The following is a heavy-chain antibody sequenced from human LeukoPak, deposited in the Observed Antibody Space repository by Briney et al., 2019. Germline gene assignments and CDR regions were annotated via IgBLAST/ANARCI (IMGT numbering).Heavy chain of an antibody. Sequence: PGGSLRLSCSASGFIFSPYAMHWVRQAPGKGLEWVSRIINDGSSTTYADSVKGRFTISRDNAKDTLYLQMNSLRVEDTAVYYCARVADGDKYGGRDYWGQGALVIVSS. V-gene: IGHV3-74*01. D-gene: IGHD5-24*01. CDR2: IINDGSST. CDR1: GFIFSPYA. J-gene: IGHJ4*02. CDR3: ARVADGDKYGGRDY.